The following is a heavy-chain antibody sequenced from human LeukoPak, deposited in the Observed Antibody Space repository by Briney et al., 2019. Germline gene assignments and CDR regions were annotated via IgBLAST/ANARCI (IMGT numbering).Heavy chain of an antibody. CDR1: GFTFGSYG. V-gene: IGHV3-23*01. D-gene: IGHD6-19*01. J-gene: IGHJ4*02. Sequence: GGSLRLSCAASGFTFGSYGMSWVRQAPGKGLEWVAAISGSGGSTYYADSVKGRFTISRDNSKNTLYLQMNSLRAEDTAVYYCAKVYSSGWYDTIDYWGQGTLVTVSS. CDR2: ISGSGGST. CDR3: AKVYSSGWYDTIDY.